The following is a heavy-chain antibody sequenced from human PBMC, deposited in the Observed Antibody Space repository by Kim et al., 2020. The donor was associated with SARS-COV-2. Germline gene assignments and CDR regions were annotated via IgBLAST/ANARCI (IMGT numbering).Heavy chain of an antibody. J-gene: IGHJ4*02. CDR1: GFTFSSYA. CDR2: ISSNGGST. V-gene: IGHV3-64D*06. CDR3: VLNHLGASGSYLPLLPFGY. Sequence: GGSLRLSCSASGFTFSSYAMHWVRQAPGKGLEYVSAISSNGGSTYYADSVKGRFTISRDNSKNTLYLQMSSLRAEDTAVYYCVLNHLGASGSYLPLLPFGYWGQGTLFTVSS. D-gene: IGHD3-10*01.